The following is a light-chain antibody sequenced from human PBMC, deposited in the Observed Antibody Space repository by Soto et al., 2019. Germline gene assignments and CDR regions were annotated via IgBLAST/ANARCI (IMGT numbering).Light chain of an antibody. CDR1: RTVGTF. J-gene: IGKJ5*01. CDR3: QHYNNWPIT. CDR2: DAT. V-gene: IGKV3-11*01. Sequence: VLTQSPATLSLSPGARATLSCRASRTVGTFLAWYQQQPGPAPSLLNYDATHRATGIPARFSGGGSGTDFTLTISSLQAADFAVYRCQHYNNWPITFGQGTRLEIK.